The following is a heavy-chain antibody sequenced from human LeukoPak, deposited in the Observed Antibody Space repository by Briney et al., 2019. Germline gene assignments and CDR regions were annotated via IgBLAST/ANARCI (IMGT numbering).Heavy chain of an antibody. D-gene: IGHD1-26*01. J-gene: IGHJ4*02. Sequence: SETLSLTCTVSGGSISSSSYYWGWIRQPPGKGLEWIGSIYYSGSTYYNPSLKSRVTISVDTSKNQFSLKLSSVTAADTAVYYCAREGGSSRSLESWGQGTLVTVSS. CDR2: IYYSGST. CDR3: AREGGSSRSLES. V-gene: IGHV4-39*02. CDR1: GGSISSSSYY.